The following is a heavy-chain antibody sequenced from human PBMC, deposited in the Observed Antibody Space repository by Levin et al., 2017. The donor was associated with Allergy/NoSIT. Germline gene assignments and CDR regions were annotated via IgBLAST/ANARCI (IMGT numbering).Heavy chain of an antibody. CDR3: TPDRRWEPLQFDH. D-gene: IGHD1-26*01. V-gene: IGHV3-15*01. Sequence: GGSLRLSCVASGVTLSDAWMSWVRQAPGKGLEWVGRIKSNVHGGTTDYAAPVKGRFTISRDDSKNTLFLQMNSLRIEDTAVYYCTPDRRWEPLQFDHWGQGTQVIVSS. CDR2: IKSNVHGGTT. J-gene: IGHJ4*02. CDR1: GVTLSDAW.